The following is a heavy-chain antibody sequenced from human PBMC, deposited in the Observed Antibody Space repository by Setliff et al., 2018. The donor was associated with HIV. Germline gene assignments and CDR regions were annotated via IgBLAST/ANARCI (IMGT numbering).Heavy chain of an antibody. J-gene: IGHJ4*02. CDR2: MFYSGST. Sequence: SETLSITCTVSGGSINYHYWTWIRQPPGKGLEWIGNMFYSGSTNYNPSLKSRVTMSVDTSNNQFSLKLSSVTAADTAVYHCARSYCSSTSCSYYFDYWGQGTLVTVSS. CDR3: ARSYCSSTSCSYYFDY. D-gene: IGHD2-2*01. V-gene: IGHV4-59*11. CDR1: GGSINYHY.